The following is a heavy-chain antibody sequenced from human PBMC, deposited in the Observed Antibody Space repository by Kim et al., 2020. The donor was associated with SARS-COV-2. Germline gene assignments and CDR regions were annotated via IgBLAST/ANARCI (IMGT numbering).Heavy chain of an antibody. J-gene: IGHJ6*02. D-gene: IGHD3-22*01. CDR3: TTDPHRNHYYDSSGYYSTYYYYGMDV. CDR1: GFTFSNAW. CDR2: IKSKTDGGTT. V-gene: IGHV3-15*01. Sequence: GGSLRLSCAASGFTFSNAWMSWVRQAPGKGLEWVGRIKSKTDGGTTDYAAPAKGRSTISRDDSKNTLYLQMNSLKTEDTAVYYCTTDPHRNHYYDSSGYYSTYYYYGMDVWGQGTTVTVSS.